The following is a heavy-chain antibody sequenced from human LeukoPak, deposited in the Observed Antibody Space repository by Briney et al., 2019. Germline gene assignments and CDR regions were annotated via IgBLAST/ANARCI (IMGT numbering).Heavy chain of an antibody. CDR2: IIPILATA. Sequence: SVKVSCKASGGTFTSYAISWVRQAPGQGLEWMGGIIPILATANYAQKFQGRVTITTDESMSTAYMELSRLRSEDTAVYYCATSDPDVWGRLSFDPWGQGTQVTVSS. CDR3: ATSDPDVWGRLSFDP. J-gene: IGHJ5*02. D-gene: IGHD3-16*01. CDR1: GGTFTSYA. V-gene: IGHV1-69*05.